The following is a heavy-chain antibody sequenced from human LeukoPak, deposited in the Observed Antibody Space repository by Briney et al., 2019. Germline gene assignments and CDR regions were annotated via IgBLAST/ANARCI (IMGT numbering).Heavy chain of an antibody. CDR2: ISYDGSNK. D-gene: IGHD3-22*01. Sequence: PGGSLGLSCAASGFTFSSYAMHWVRQAPGKGLEWVAVISYDGSNKYYADSVKGRFTISRDNSKNTLYLQMNSLRAEDTAVYYCARDYYDSSGYQNWFDPWGQGTLVTVSS. V-gene: IGHV3-30-3*01. CDR1: GFTFSSYA. J-gene: IGHJ5*02. CDR3: ARDYYDSSGYQNWFDP.